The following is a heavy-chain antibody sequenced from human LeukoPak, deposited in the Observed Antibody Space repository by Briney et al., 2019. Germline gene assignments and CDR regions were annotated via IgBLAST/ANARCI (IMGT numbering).Heavy chain of an antibody. CDR3: ARQVIYVGSDYYYGMDV. J-gene: IGHJ6*02. D-gene: IGHD3-10*01. V-gene: IGHV4-39*01. Sequence: PSETLSLTCTVSGGSISSSSYYWGWIRPPPGKGREWIGCIYYSGSTYYNPSLKSRVTISVDTSNNQFSLKLSSVTAADTAVYYCARQVIYVGSDYYYGMDVWGQGTTVTVSS. CDR1: GGSISSSSYY. CDR2: IYYSGST.